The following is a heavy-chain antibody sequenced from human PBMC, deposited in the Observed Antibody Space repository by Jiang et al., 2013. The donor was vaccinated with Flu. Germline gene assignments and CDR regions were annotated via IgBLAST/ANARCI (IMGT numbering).Heavy chain of an antibody. CDR3: TTDRRKYCSSASCYDLSYGMDV. D-gene: IGHD2-2*01. V-gene: IGHV3-15*01. CDR2: T. J-gene: IGHJ6*02. Sequence: TDYAAPVKGRFTISRDDSKNTLYLQMNSLKTEDTALYYCTTDRRKYCSSASCYDLSYGMDVWGQGTTVTVSS.